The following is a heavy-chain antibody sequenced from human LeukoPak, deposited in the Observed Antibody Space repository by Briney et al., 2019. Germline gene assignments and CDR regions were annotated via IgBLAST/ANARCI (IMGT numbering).Heavy chain of an antibody. CDR2: IIPILGTA. CDR3: ARWGTIFGVVID. Sequence: SVKVSCKASGGTFSSYAISWVRQAPGQGLEWMGGIIPILGTANYAQKFQGRVTITADESTSTAYMELSSLRSEDTAVYYCARWGTIFGVVIDWGQGTLVTVSS. V-gene: IGHV1-69*13. CDR1: GGTFSSYA. J-gene: IGHJ4*02. D-gene: IGHD3-3*01.